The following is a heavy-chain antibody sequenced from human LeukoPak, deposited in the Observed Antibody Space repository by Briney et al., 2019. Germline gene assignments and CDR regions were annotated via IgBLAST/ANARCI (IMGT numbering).Heavy chain of an antibody. CDR2: IYYDGST. J-gene: IGHJ4*02. V-gene: IGHV4-39*07. CDR1: AGSLRYY. D-gene: IGHD3-3*01. CDR3: ARDHRYDFWRSFDY. Sequence: SETLSLTCTVSAGSLRYYWGWIRQPPGKGLEWIGNIYYDGSTYYNPSLKSRLTISLDTSKHQFSLKLRSVTAADTAVYYCARDHRYDFWRSFDYWGQGTLVTVSS.